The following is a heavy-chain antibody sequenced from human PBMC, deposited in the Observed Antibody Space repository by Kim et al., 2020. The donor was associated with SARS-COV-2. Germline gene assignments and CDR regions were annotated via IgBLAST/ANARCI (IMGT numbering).Heavy chain of an antibody. CDR2: INHSGST. J-gene: IGHJ5*02. V-gene: IGHV4-34*01. D-gene: IGHD3-10*01. CDR3: ARAGWYYGSGSMKNNWFDP. Sequence: SETLSLTCAVYGGSFSGYYWSWIRQPPGKGLEWIGEINHSGSTNYNASLKSRVTISVDTSKNQFSLKLSSVTAADTAVYYCARAGWYYGSGSMKNNWFDPWGQGTLVTVSS. CDR1: GGSFSGYY.